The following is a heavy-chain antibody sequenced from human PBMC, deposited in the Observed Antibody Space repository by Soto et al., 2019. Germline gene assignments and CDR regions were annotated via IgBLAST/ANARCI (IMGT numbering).Heavy chain of an antibody. D-gene: IGHD2-21*01. CDR3: TRDDLLPNYGMDV. J-gene: IGHJ6*02. V-gene: IGHV3-49*04. CDR2: IRSKAYGGTT. Sequence: PGGSLRLSCTASGFTFGDYAMSWVRQAPGKGLEWVGFIRSKAYGGTTEYAASVKGRFTISRDDSKSIAYLQMNSMKTEDTAVYSCTRDDLLPNYGMDVWGQGTTVTVS. CDR1: GFTFGDYA.